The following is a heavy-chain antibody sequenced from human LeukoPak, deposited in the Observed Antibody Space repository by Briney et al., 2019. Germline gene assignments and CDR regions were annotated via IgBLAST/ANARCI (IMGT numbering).Heavy chain of an antibody. CDR1: GLTFSSYA. D-gene: IGHD2-2*01. Sequence: GGSLRLSCAASGLTFSSYAMNWVRQASGKGLEWVSGITDNGRKTYYADSVKGRFSISRDNSKNTLYLQMSDLRAEDTAVYYCAKRLGYCTSTSCADLYYYYGMDVWGQGTTVTDSS. CDR3: AKRLGYCTSTSCADLYYYYGMDV. CDR2: ITDNGRKT. J-gene: IGHJ6*02. V-gene: IGHV3-23*01.